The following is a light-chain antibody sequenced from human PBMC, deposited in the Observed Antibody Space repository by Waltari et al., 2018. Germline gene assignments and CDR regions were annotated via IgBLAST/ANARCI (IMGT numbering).Light chain of an antibody. V-gene: IGLV1-51*01. Sequence: QSVLTQPPSVSAAPGQKVTISCSGSSPNIERNSVSRYQQFPGTAPKLLIYDNDKRPSGIPDRFSGSKSGTSATLGITGLQTGDEADYYCGTWDSSLSAVVFGGGTKLTVL. CDR2: DND. CDR1: SPNIERNS. J-gene: IGLJ2*01. CDR3: GTWDSSLSAVV.